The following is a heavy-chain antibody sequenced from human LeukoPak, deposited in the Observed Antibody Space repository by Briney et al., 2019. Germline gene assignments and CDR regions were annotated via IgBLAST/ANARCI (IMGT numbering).Heavy chain of an antibody. D-gene: IGHD3-3*01. Sequence: PSETLSLTCAVSGGSISSGGYSWSWIRQPPGKGLEWIGEINHSGSTNYNPSLKSRVTISVDTSKNQFSLKLSSVTAADTAVYYCASGSLRFLEWSNRRSGYFDYWGQGTLVTVSS. J-gene: IGHJ4*02. V-gene: IGHV4-34*01. CDR2: INHSGST. CDR3: ASGSLRFLEWSNRRSGYFDY. CDR1: GGSISSGGYS.